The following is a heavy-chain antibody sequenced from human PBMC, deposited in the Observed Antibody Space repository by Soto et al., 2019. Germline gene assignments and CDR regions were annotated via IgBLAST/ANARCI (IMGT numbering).Heavy chain of an antibody. D-gene: IGHD5-18*01. CDR2: ISYDGSNK. V-gene: IGHV3-30-3*01. CDR3: ARASRTAMALTSYFDY. J-gene: IGHJ4*02. CDR1: GFTFSSYA. Sequence: PGGSLRLSCAASGFTFSSYAMHWVRQAPGKGLEWVAVISYDGSNKYYADSVKGRFTISRDNSKNTLYLQMNSLRAEDTAVYYCARASRTAMALTSYFDYWGQGTLVTVSS.